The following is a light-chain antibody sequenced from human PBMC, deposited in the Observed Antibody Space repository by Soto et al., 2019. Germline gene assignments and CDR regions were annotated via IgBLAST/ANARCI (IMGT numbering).Light chain of an antibody. Sequence: IQLTQSPSYLSASVGDRVTFTCRASEDIRRYLVWYQQKPGAAPKLLIYASSALHSGVPSRFSGRGSGTDFTLTISILHPEDFAVYFCQQFKNYPITFGQGTRLQIK. CDR2: ASS. J-gene: IGKJ5*01. CDR1: EDIRRY. CDR3: QQFKNYPIT. V-gene: IGKV1-9*01.